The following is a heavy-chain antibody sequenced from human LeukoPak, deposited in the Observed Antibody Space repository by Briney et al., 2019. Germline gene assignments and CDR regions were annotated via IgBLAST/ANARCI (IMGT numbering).Heavy chain of an antibody. Sequence: ASVKVSCKASGYTFTGYYMHWVRQAPGQGLEWMGRINPNSGGTNYAQKFQGRVTMTRDTTISTAYMELSRLRSDDTAVYYCAWSTVTTNYFDYWGQGTLVTVSS. CDR2: INPNSGGT. J-gene: IGHJ4*02. D-gene: IGHD4-17*01. CDR3: AWSTVTTNYFDY. CDR1: GYTFTGYY. V-gene: IGHV1-2*06.